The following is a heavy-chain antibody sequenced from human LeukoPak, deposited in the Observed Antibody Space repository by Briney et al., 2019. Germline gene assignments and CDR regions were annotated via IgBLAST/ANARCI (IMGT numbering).Heavy chain of an antibody. CDR1: GYTFTSYG. CDR2: ISTHNGNT. V-gene: IGHV1-18*01. Sequence: ASVKVSCKASGYTFTSYGITWVRHAPGQGLEWMGWISTHNGNTKCAQKFQGRVTMTTETSTNTAYMELRSLRSDDTAVYYCARDTNQLTYNDYWGQGTLVTVSS. D-gene: IGHD4/OR15-4a*01. J-gene: IGHJ4*02. CDR3: ARDTNQLTYNDY.